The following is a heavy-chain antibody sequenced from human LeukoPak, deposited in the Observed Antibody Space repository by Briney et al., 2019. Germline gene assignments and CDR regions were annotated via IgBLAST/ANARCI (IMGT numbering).Heavy chain of an antibody. CDR3: AKAPYSGSYRYYYYMDV. CDR1: GFAFSSYA. CDR2: IWNDGSKK. D-gene: IGHD1-26*01. Sequence: GGSLRLSCAASGFAFSSYAMHWVRQAPGKGLEWVALIWNDGSKKYSADSVKGRFTISRDNSKNTLYLQMNSLRAEDTAVYYCAKAPYSGSYRYYYYMDVWGKGTTVTVSS. J-gene: IGHJ6*03. V-gene: IGHV3-30*02.